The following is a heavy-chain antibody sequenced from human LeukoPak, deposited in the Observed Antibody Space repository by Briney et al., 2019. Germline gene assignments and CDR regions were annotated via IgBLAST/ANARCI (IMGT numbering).Heavy chain of an antibody. CDR1: GFTFSSYS. D-gene: IGHD1-26*01. CDR2: ISSSSSTI. CDR3: ARDPRPSMGATNVDY. V-gene: IGHV3-48*04. Sequence: GGSLRLSCAASGFTFSSYSMNWVRQAPGKGLEWVSYISSSSSTIYYADSVKGRFTISRDNAKNSLYLQMNSLRAKDTAVYYCARDPRPSMGATNVDYWGQGTLVTVSS. J-gene: IGHJ4*02.